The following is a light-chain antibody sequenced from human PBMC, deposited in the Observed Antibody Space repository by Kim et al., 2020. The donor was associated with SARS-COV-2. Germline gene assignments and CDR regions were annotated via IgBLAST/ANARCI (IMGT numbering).Light chain of an antibody. CDR1: SSDIGYYNH. V-gene: IGLV2-14*01. Sequence: QSALTQPASVSGSPGQSITISCTGTSSDIGYYNHVSWYQQFPNKAPKLIIYDVNMGPSGVSDRFSGSKSGNTASLTISGLQPEDEADYYCASHALGSLWLFGGGTKVTVL. J-gene: IGLJ3*02. CDR2: DVN. CDR3: ASHALGSLWL.